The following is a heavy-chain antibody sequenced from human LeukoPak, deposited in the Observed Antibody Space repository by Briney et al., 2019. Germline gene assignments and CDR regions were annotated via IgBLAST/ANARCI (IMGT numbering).Heavy chain of an antibody. D-gene: IGHD6-13*01. V-gene: IGHV3-7*01. CDR2: IKQDGSEK. J-gene: IGHJ6*03. CDR3: ARRYSSSWYAYYYYYYYMDV. Sequence: GGSLRLSCAASGSTFSSYWMSWVRQAPGKGLEWVANIKQDGSEKYYVDSVKGRFTISRDNAKNSLYLQMNSLRAEDTAVYYCARRYSSSWYAYYYYYYYMDVWGKGTTVTVSS. CDR1: GSTFSSYW.